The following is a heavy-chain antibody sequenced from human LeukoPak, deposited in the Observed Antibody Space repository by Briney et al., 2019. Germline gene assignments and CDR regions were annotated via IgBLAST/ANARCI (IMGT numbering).Heavy chain of an antibody. J-gene: IGHJ6*04. CDR2: INRSGST. CDR1: GGSFSGYY. D-gene: IGHD2-15*01. CDR3: ARVVVVVAIPGYYGMDV. Sequence: SETLSLTCAVYGGSFSGYYWSWIRQPPGKGLEWIGEINRSGSTNYNPSLKSRVTISVDTSKNQFSLKLSSVTAADTAVYYFARVVVVVAIPGYYGMDVWGKGTTVTVSS. V-gene: IGHV4-34*01.